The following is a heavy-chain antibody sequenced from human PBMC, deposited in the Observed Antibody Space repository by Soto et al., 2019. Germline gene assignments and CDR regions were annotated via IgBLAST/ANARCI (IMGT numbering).Heavy chain of an antibody. CDR2: ISPSSSTL. Sequence: GGSLRLSCAASGFTFTTYSFNWVRQAPGRGLEWVAYISPSSSTLFYADSVKGRATISRDNARYSLYLQLNSLTDEDTAVYYCARDRGGAAVPNRLFDYWGQGTLVTVSS. CDR1: GFTFTTYS. CDR3: ARDRGGAAVPNRLFDY. D-gene: IGHD2-21*01. J-gene: IGHJ4*02. V-gene: IGHV3-48*02.